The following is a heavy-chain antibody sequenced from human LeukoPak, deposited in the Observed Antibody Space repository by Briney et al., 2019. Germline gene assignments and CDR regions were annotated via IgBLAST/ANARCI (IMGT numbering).Heavy chain of an antibody. CDR2: IYYSGST. CDR3: ARGTVTMDN. D-gene: IGHD4-17*01. J-gene: IGHJ4*02. CDR1: GGSFSGYY. V-gene: IGHV4-59*01. Sequence: SETLSLTCAVYGGSFSGYYWSWIRQPPGKGLEWIGYIYYSGSTNYNPSLKSRVTISVDTSKNQFSLKLTSMTAADTAIYYCARGTVTMDNWGQGTLVTVSS.